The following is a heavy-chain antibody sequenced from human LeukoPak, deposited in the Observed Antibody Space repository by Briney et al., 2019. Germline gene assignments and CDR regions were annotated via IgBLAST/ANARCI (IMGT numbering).Heavy chain of an antibody. CDR3: GRDVRSIAGRRGGYYYYYMDV. CDR1: GGSFSGDY. CDR2: INYSGST. D-gene: IGHD6-6*01. J-gene: IGHJ6*03. Sequence: SETLSLTCAVYGGSFSGDYWSWIRQPPGKGLEWIGFINYSGSTNYNPSLKSRVIISMDTSKNQFSLKLSSVTAADTAVYYCGRDVRSIAGRRGGYYYYYMDVWGNGTTVTVSS. V-gene: IGHV4-59*01.